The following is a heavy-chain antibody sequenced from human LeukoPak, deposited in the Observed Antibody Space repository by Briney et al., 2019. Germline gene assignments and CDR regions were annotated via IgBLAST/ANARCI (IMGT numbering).Heavy chain of an antibody. J-gene: IGHJ3*02. D-gene: IGHD6-6*01. Sequence: GGSLRLSCAASRFTFSSYGMHWVRQAPGKGLEWVAVVSSDGGTKYYADSVKGRFTFSRDNSKNTLYLQMNSLKTEDTAVYYCAKEGDGAARFAFDIWGQGTMVTVSS. V-gene: IGHV3-30*18. CDR3: AKEGDGAARFAFDI. CDR1: RFTFSSYG. CDR2: VSSDGGTK.